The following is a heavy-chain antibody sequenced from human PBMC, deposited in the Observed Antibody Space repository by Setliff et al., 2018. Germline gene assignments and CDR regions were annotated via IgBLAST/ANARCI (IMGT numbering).Heavy chain of an antibody. J-gene: IGHJ6*03. CDR2: IYTSWST. Sequence: PSETLSLTCTVSGDSISSRRNYWGWFRQPAGKELGWIGQIYTSWSTNYNPSLKSRVTISLDTSKNQFSLSLTSVTAEDTAVYYCARMSGFQYIDVWDKGTTVTVSS. CDR3: ARMSGFQYIDV. CDR1: GDSISSRRNY. D-gene: IGHD3-3*01. V-gene: IGHV4-61*09.